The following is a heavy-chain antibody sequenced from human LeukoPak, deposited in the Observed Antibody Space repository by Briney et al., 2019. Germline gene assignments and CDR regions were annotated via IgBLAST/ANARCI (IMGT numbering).Heavy chain of an antibody. J-gene: IGHJ4*02. CDR1: GYIFTTYY. V-gene: IGHV7-4-1*02. D-gene: IGHD3-16*02. CDR2: IHPSTGNP. CDR3: ARAYQRLGYLSLPDY. Sequence: ASVKVSCKASGYIFTTYYMHWVRQAPGQGLEWMGWIHPSTGNPTYAQGFTGRFVFSLDTSVSTTYLQISSLKAEDTAVYYCARAYQRLGYLSLPDYWGQGTLVTVSS.